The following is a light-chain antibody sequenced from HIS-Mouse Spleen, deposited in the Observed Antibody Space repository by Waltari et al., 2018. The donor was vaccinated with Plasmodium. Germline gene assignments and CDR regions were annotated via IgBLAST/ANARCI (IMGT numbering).Light chain of an antibody. CDR3: QQYGSSPLT. CDR2: GAS. CDR1: QCVSSSY. V-gene: IGKV3-20*01. Sequence: EIVLTQSPGTLSLSPGERATLSCRASQCVSSSYLAWYQPTPGQAPRRLIYGASSRATGIPDRFSGSGSGTDFTLTISRLEPEDCAVYYCQQYGSSPLTFGGGTKVEIK. J-gene: IGKJ4*01.